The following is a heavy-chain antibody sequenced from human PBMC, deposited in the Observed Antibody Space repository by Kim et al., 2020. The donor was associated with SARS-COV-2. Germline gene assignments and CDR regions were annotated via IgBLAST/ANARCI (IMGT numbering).Heavy chain of an antibody. CDR3: ARGALPGIAVAGLDY. Sequence: SVKVSCKASGGTFSSYAISWVRQAPGQGLEWMGGIIPIFGTANYAQKFQGRVTITADESTSTAYMELSSLRSEDTAVYYCARGALPGIAVAGLDYWGQGTLVTVSS. CDR2: IIPIFGTA. J-gene: IGHJ4*02. V-gene: IGHV1-69*13. CDR1: GGTFSSYA. D-gene: IGHD6-19*01.